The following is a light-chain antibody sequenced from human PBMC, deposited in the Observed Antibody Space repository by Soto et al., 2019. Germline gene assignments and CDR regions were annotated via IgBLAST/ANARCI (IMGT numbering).Light chain of an antibody. Sequence: QSVLTQPPSVSAAPGQKVTISCSGSSSNIGNNYVSWYQQLPGTAHKLLIYDNNKRPSGIPDRFSGSKSGTSATLGITGLQTGDEADYYCGTWDSSLSAGEVVFGGGTKVTVL. V-gene: IGLV1-51*01. CDR1: SSNIGNNY. CDR3: GTWDSSLSAGEVV. J-gene: IGLJ3*02. CDR2: DNN.